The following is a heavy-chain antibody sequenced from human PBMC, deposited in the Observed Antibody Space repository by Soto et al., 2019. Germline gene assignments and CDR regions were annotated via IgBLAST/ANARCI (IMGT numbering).Heavy chain of an antibody. CDR2: INAGNGNT. Sequence: QVQLVQSGAEVKKPGASVKVSCKASGYTFTSYAIHWVRQAPGQRLEWMGWINAGNGNTKYSQKFQGRVTITRDTSASTAYMELSSLRSEDTAVYYCARDRGIAVAENYYFDYWGQGTLVTVSS. V-gene: IGHV1-3*01. D-gene: IGHD6-19*01. CDR1: GYTFTSYA. J-gene: IGHJ4*02. CDR3: ARDRGIAVAENYYFDY.